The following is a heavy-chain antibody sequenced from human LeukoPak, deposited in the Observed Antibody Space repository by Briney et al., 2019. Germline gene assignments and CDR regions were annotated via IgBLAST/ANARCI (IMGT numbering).Heavy chain of an antibody. J-gene: IGHJ6*03. D-gene: IGHD5-18*01. V-gene: IGHV3-7*01. CDR2: IKQDGSEK. CDR3: ARSVDTAMAYYYYYMDV. Sequence: PGGSLRLSCAASGFTFSSYWMSWVRQAPGKGLEWVANIKQDGSEKYYEDSVKGRFTISRDNAKNSLYLQMNSLRAEDTAVYYCARSVDTAMAYYYYYMDVWGKGTTVTVSS. CDR1: GFTFSSYW.